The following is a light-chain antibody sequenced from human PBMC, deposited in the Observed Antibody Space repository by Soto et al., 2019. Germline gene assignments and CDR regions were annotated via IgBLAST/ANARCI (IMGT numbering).Light chain of an antibody. J-gene: IGKJ4*01. CDR3: QQYYSTSPT. V-gene: IGKV4-1*01. Sequence: DIVMTQSPDSLAVSLGERATINCKSSQSVLYSSNNKNYLAWYQQRPGQPPKLLIHWASTRQSGVPDRCSGSGSGTDFPLTISSLQAEDVVVYYCQQYYSTSPTFGGGTKVEIK. CDR1: QSVLYSSNNKNY. CDR2: WAS.